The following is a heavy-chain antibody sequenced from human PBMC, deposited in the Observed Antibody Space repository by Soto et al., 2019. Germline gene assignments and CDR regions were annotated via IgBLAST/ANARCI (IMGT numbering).Heavy chain of an antibody. J-gene: IGHJ5*02. D-gene: IGHD6-19*01. CDR3: ASHRRGWYDWFGP. CDR1: GGSILIGSGS. Sequence: TPCRTRAVAGGSILIGSGSWRWIRKPPGKGLEWIGYIYHSGSTYYNPSLKSRVTISVDTSKNQFSLKLSSVTAADTAVYYCASHRRGWYDWFGPWGQGTLVT. CDR2: IYHSGST. V-gene: IGHV4-30-2*05.